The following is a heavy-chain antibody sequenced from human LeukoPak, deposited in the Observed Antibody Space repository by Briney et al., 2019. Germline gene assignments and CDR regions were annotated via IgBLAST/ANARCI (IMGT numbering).Heavy chain of an antibody. CDR3: ARGIMVRGTDAFDI. V-gene: IGHV4-39*07. J-gene: IGHJ3*02. D-gene: IGHD3-10*01. Sequence: PSETLSLTCTVSGGSISSSSYYWGWIRQPPGKGLEWIGSIYYSGSTYYNPSLKSRVTISVDTSKNQFSLKLSSVTAADTAVYYCARGIMVRGTDAFDIWGQGTMVTVSS. CDR1: GGSISSSSYY. CDR2: IYYSGST.